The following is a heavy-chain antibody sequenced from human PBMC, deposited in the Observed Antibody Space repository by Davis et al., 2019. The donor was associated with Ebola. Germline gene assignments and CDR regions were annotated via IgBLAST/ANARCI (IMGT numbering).Heavy chain of an antibody. CDR3: ARRYSSSLDF. V-gene: IGHV4-30-4*01. CDR1: GGSISSSDYL. J-gene: IGHJ4*02. CDR2: IYYSGST. D-gene: IGHD6-13*01. Sequence: LRLSCTVSGGSISSSDYLWSWIRQPPGRGLEWIGYIYYSGSTDYNPSLKSRVTISVDTSKNQFSLKLSSVTAADTAVYYCARRYSSSLDFWGQGTLVTVSS.